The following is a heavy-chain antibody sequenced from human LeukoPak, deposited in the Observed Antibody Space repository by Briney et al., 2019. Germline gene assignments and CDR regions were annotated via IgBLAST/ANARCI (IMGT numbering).Heavy chain of an antibody. D-gene: IGHD2-2*01. Sequence: PAESLRLSCAASGFTFSSYAMSWVRQPPGKGLEWVSAISGSGGSTYYADSVKGRFTISRDNSKNALYLQMNSLRAEDTAVYYCAKVLVPAANDYWGQGTLVTVSS. CDR1: GFTFSSYA. CDR3: AKVLVPAANDY. J-gene: IGHJ4*02. V-gene: IGHV3-23*01. CDR2: ISGSGGST.